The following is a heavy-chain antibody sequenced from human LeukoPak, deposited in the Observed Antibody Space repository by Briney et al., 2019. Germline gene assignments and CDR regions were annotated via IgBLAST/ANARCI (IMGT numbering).Heavy chain of an antibody. V-gene: IGHV4-59*08. D-gene: IGHD6-13*01. CDR1: GGSISSHY. CDR3: ATLLSSSWSFDY. Sequence: PSETLSLTCTVSGGSISSHYWSWIRQPPGKGLEWIGYIYYSGSTNYNPSLKSRVTISVDTSKNQFSLKLSSVTAADTAVYYCATLLSSSWSFDYWGQGTLVTVSS. CDR2: IYYSGST. J-gene: IGHJ4*02.